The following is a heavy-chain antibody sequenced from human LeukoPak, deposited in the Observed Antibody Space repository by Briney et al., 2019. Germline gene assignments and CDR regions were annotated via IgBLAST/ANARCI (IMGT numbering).Heavy chain of an antibody. CDR3: ARRTVGYCTNGVCSDWFDP. CDR1: GYSISSGYY. J-gene: IGHJ5*02. V-gene: IGHV4-38-2*01. Sequence: PSETLSLTCAVSGYSISSGYYWGWIRQPAGKGLEWIGSIYHSGSTYYNPSLKSRVTISVDTSKNQFSLKLSSVTAADTAVYYCARRTVGYCTNGVCSDWFDPWGQGTLVTVSS. CDR2: IYHSGST. D-gene: IGHD2-8*01.